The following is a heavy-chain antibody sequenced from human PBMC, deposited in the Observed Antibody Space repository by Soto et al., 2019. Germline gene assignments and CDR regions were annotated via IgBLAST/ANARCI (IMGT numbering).Heavy chain of an antibody. V-gene: IGHV3-23*01. CDR3: AKDWAVAGGYYYGGMDV. CDR2: ISGSGGRT. D-gene: IGHD6-19*01. Sequence: EVQLLESGGGLVQPGGSLRLSCAASGFTFSSYAMSWVRQAPGKGLEWVSAISGSGGRTYYADSMKGRFPISRDNSKNTVYLQMNSLRGEDTAVYYCAKDWAVAGGYYYGGMDVWGQGTTVTVSS. J-gene: IGHJ6*02. CDR1: GFTFSSYA.